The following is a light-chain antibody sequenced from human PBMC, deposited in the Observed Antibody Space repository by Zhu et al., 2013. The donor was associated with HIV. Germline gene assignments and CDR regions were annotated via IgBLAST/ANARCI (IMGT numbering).Light chain of an antibody. Sequence: QSVLTQPPSASGTPGQRVTISCSGSSSNIGSNTVNWYQQFPGTAPKLLIYSNNQRPSGVPDRFSGSNSGNTATLTISRVEAGDEADYYCQVWDSSSDHWVFGGGTKLTVL. CDR2: SNN. CDR3: QVWDSSSDHWV. V-gene: IGLV1-44*01. J-gene: IGLJ3*02. CDR1: SSNIGSNT.